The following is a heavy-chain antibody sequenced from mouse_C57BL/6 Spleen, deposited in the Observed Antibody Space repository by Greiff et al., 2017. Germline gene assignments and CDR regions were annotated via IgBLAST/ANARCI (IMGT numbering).Heavy chain of an antibody. D-gene: IGHD2-10*01. J-gene: IGHJ3*01. CDR3: ARTYYCNYGGFAY. CDR2: INPSNGGT. CDR1: GYTFTSYW. V-gene: IGHV1-53*01. Sequence: QVQLQQPGPELVKPGASVKMSCKASGYTFTSYWMHWVKQRPGQGLEWIGNINPSNGGTNYNEKFKSKATLTVDKSSSTAYMQLSSLTASDSAVYEWARTYYCNYGGFAYWGQGTLVTVSA.